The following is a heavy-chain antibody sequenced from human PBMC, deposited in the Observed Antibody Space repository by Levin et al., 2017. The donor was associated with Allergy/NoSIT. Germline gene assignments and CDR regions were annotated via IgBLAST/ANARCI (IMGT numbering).Heavy chain of an antibody. Sequence: SGPTLVKPTQTLTLTCTFSGFSLSTSGVGVGWIRQPPGKALEWLALIYWDDDKRYSPSLKSRLTITKDTSKNQVVLTMTNMDPVDTATYYCAHSRQGYSSSWQSPQEEYFQHWGQGTLVTVSS. CDR2: IYWDDDK. J-gene: IGHJ1*01. V-gene: IGHV2-5*02. D-gene: IGHD6-13*01. CDR1: GFSLSTSGVG. CDR3: AHSRQGYSSSWQSPQEEYFQH.